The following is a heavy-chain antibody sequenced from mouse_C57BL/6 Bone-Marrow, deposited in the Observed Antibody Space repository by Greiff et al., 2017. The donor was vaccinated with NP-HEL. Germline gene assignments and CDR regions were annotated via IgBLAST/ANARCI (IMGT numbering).Heavy chain of an antibody. CDR2: INPSSGYT. CDR3: ARGKLWLRYAMDY. V-gene: IGHV1-7*01. CDR1: GYTFTSYW. J-gene: IGHJ4*01. Sequence: QVQLQQSGAELAKPGASVKLSCKASGYTFTSYWMHWVKQRPGQGLEWIGYINPSSGYTKYNQKFKDKATLTADKSSSTAYMQLSSLTYEDSAVYYCARGKLWLRYAMDYWGQGTSVTVSS. D-gene: IGHD2-2*01.